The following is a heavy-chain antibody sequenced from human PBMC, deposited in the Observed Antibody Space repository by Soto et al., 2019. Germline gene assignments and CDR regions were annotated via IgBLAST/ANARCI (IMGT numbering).Heavy chain of an antibody. V-gene: IGHV1-18*04. CDR3: ARDTLRGRWFGELWLDY. CDR2: ISAYNGNT. J-gene: IGHJ4*02. D-gene: IGHD3-10*01. CDR1: GYTFTSYG. Sequence: QVQLVQSGAEVKKPGASVKVSCKASGYTFTSYGISWVRQAPGQGLEWMGWISAYNGNTNYGQKLQGRVTMTTDTSTSTAYMELRSLRSDDTAVYYCARDTLRGRWFGELWLDYWGQGTLVTVSS.